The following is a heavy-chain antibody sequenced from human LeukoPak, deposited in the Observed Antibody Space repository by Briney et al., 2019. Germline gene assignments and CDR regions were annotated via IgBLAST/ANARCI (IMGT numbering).Heavy chain of an antibody. CDR2: INPNSGGT. Sequence: ASVKVSCKASGYTFAGYDMHWVRRAPGQGLEWMGWINPNSGGTNFAQNFQGRVTMTRDTSISTAYMELSRLRSDDTAVYYCVRESGGYYGGAFDYWGQGTLVTVSS. D-gene: IGHD3-22*01. J-gene: IGHJ4*02. CDR1: GYTFAGYD. CDR3: VRESGGYYGGAFDY. V-gene: IGHV1-2*02.